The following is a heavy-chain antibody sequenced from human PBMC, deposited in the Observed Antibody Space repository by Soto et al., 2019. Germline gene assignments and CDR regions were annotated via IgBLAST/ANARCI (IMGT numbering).Heavy chain of an antibody. CDR1: GFTFSSYA. V-gene: IGHV3-23*01. Sequence: EVQLLESGGGLVQPGGSLRLSCAASGFTFSSYAMSWVRQAPGKGLEWVSAIRGSGGSTYYADSVKGRFTISRDNSKNTLYLQMNSLRAEDTAVYYCAKAPDYGDMLSLFYYWGQGTLVTVSS. D-gene: IGHD4-17*01. CDR2: IRGSGGST. CDR3: AKAPDYGDMLSLFYY. J-gene: IGHJ4*02.